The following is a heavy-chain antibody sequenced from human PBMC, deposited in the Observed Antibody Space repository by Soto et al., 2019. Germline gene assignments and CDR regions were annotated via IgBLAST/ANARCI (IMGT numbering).Heavy chain of an antibody. CDR3: AKDLITMVRGVIITDYYYYYGMDV. CDR2: ISYDGSNK. J-gene: IGHJ6*02. V-gene: IGHV3-30*18. D-gene: IGHD3-10*01. CDR1: GFTFSSYG. Sequence: LRLSCAASGFTFSSYGMHWVRQSPGKWLEWVAVISYDGSNKYYADSVKGRFTISRDNSKNTLYLQMNSLRAEDTAVYYCAKDLITMVRGVIITDYYYYYGMDVWGQGTTVTVSS.